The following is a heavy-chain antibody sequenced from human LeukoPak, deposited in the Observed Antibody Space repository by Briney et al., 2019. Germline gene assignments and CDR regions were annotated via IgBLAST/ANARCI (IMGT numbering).Heavy chain of an antibody. Sequence: SETLSLTCTVSGGSVSSYYWSWIRQPPGKGLEWIGYIYYSGSTNYNPSLKSRVTISVDTSKNQFSLKLSSVTAADTAVYHCARDNWNYGSSMDVWGQGTTVTVSS. CDR3: ARDNWNYGSSMDV. D-gene: IGHD1-7*01. CDR1: GGSVSSYY. V-gene: IGHV4-59*02. CDR2: IYYSGST. J-gene: IGHJ6*02.